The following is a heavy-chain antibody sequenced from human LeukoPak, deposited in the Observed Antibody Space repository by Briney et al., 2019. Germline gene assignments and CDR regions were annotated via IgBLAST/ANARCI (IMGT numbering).Heavy chain of an antibody. V-gene: IGHV4-59*01. CDR3: ARSTGWYYFDY. CDR2: IYYSGST. CDR1: GGSISSYY. J-gene: IGHJ4*02. Sequence: SETLSLTCTVSGGSISSYYWSWIRQPPGKGLEWIGYIYYSGSTNYNPSLKSRVTISVDTSKNQFSLKLSSVTAADTAVYYCARSTGWYYFDYWGQGTLVTISS. D-gene: IGHD6-19*01.